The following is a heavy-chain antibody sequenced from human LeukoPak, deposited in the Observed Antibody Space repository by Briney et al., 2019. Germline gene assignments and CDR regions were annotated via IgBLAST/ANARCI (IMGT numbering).Heavy chain of an antibody. D-gene: IGHD6-19*01. CDR1: GFTFSSYS. J-gene: IGHJ3*02. CDR3: AKKAKGIAVAGPDAFDI. V-gene: IGHV3-23*01. CDR2: ISGSGAST. Sequence: GGSLRLSXAASGFTFSSYSMNWVRQAPGKGLEWVSAISGSGASTYYADSVKGRFTISRDNSKNTLYLQMNSLRAEDTAVYYCAKKAKGIAVAGPDAFDIWGQGTMVTVSS.